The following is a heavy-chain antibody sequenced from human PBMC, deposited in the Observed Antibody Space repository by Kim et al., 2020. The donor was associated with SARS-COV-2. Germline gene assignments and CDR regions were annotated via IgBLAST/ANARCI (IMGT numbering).Heavy chain of an antibody. CDR1: GGSINDYH. CDR3: ATIAAGGTS. V-gene: IGHV4-59*01. D-gene: IGHD6-13*01. CDR2: IHYTGST. J-gene: IGHJ4*02. Sequence: SETLSLTCTVSGGSINDYHWSWIRQPPGKGLEWIGNIHYTGSTYYIPSLRSRVTISLDTSKKQFSMKVRSVTAADTAVYYCATIAAGGTSWGQGTLVT.